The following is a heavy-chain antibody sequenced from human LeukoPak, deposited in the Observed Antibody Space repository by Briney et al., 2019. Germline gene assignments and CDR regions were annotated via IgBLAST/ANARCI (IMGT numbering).Heavy chain of an antibody. J-gene: IGHJ3*02. D-gene: IGHD3-22*01. CDR3: AHSSGYWDAFDI. CDR2: IYSDDTT. CDR1: GFTVSSSY. Sequence: GGSLRLSCAASGFTVSSSYMSWVRQAPGKGLEWVSLIYSDDTTYYADSVKGRFTISRDNSKNTLYLQMNSLRAEDTAVYYCAHSSGYWDAFDIWGQGTMVTVSS. V-gene: IGHV3-66*01.